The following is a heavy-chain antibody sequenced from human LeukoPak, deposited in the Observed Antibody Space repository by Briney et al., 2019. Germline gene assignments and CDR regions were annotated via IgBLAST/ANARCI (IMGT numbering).Heavy chain of an antibody. CDR3: ARWLTT. J-gene: IGHJ5*02. V-gene: IGHV6-1*01. D-gene: IGHD3-9*01. Sequence: SQTLSLTCVISGDSVYNNSASWNWIRQSPSRGLEWLGRTYYRSRWYKDYAVSVKSRITINPDTSKNQFSLQLNSVTPEDTAVYYCARWLTTWGQGTLVTVSS. CDR1: GDSVYNNSAS. CDR2: TYYRSRWYK.